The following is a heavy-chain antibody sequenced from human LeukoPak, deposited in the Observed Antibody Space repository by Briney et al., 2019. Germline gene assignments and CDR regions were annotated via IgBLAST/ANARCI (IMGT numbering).Heavy chain of an antibody. D-gene: IGHD3-9*01. CDR3: GRVMRLYFDWSYYLDY. Sequence: GGSLRLSCVASGFTFSRYDMHWVRQAPGKGLEWVSYIFSDRSDKFYPDSVKGRFTISRDTSKNTLYLQMNSLRAEATAVYFCGRVMRLYFDWSYYLDYWGQGTLVTVSS. V-gene: IGHV3-30*04. CDR1: GFTFSRYD. J-gene: IGHJ4*02. CDR2: IFSDRSDK.